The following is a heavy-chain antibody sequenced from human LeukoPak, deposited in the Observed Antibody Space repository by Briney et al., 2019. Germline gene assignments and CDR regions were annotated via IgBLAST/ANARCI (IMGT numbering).Heavy chain of an antibody. CDR1: GFTFSSYG. CDR3: AKEINYYDILTGYDY. CDR2: ISGSGGST. V-gene: IGHV3-23*01. Sequence: GGSLRLSCGASGFTFSSYGMSWVRQAPGKGLEWVSGISGSGGSTYYADSVKGRFTISRDNSKNTLYLQMNSLRAEDTAVYYCAKEINYYDILTGYDYWGQGTLVTVSS. D-gene: IGHD3-9*01. J-gene: IGHJ4*02.